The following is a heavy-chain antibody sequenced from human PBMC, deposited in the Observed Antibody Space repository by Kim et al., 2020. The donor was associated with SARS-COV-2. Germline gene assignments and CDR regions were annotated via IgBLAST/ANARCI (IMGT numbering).Heavy chain of an antibody. D-gene: IGHD3-16*02. V-gene: IGHV4-59*13. CDR1: GGSISPAY. CDR2: IYYSGST. J-gene: IGHJ4*02. CDR3: ARGGYYDYIWGTYRQYYFDY. Sequence: SETLSLTCIVSGGSISPAYWSWIRQPPGKGLEWIGYIYYSGSTNYNPSLKSRVTISIDTSKNQFSLKLSSVTAADTAVYYCARGGYYDYIWGTYRQYYFDYWGQGTLVNVSS.